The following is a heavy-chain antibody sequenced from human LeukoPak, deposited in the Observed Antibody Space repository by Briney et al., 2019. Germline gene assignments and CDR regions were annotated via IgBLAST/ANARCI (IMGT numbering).Heavy chain of an antibody. D-gene: IGHD5-12*01. CDR3: ARSGLRTVYYYYGMDV. CDR1: GYTFTSYG. J-gene: IGHJ6*02. CDR2: ISAYNGNT. Sequence: ASVKVSCKASGYTFTSYGISWVRQAPGQGLEWMGWISAYNGNTNYAQELQGRVTMTTDTSTSTAYMELRSLRSDDTAVYYCARSGLRTVYYYYGMDVWGRGTTVTVSS. V-gene: IGHV1-18*01.